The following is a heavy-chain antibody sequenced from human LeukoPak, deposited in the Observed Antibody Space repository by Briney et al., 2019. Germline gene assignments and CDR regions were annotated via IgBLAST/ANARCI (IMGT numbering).Heavy chain of an antibody. V-gene: IGHV3-74*01. CDR3: VREGPDY. Sequence: TGGSLRLSCAASGFTFSTYWMHWVRQAPGKGLAWVSGIDSDGKITIYADSVKGRFTISRDNAKNTLYLQMDSLRGEDTVVYYCVREGPDYWGQGALVTVSS. CDR2: IDSDGKIT. CDR1: GFTFSTYW. J-gene: IGHJ4*02.